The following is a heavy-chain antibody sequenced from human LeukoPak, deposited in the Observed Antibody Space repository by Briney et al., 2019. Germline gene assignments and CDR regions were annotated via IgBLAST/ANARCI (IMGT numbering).Heavy chain of an antibody. CDR3: VRRISGSYYSD. D-gene: IGHD1-26*01. V-gene: IGHV3-30*03. J-gene: IGHJ4*02. CDR2: ISYDGSNK. Sequence: GGSLRLSCAASGFTFSSYGMHWVRQAPGKGLEWVAVISYDGSNKYYADSVKGRFTISRDNAENSLYLQMNSLRVEDTALYYCVRRISGSYYSDWGQGTLVTVSS. CDR1: GFTFSSYG.